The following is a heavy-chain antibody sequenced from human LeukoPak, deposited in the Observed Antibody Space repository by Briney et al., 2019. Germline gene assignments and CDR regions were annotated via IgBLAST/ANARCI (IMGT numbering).Heavy chain of an antibody. Sequence: ASVKVSCKASGYTFTSYAMHWVRQAPGQRLEWMGWINAGNGNTKYSQKFQGRVTITRDTSASTAYMELSSLRSEDTAVYYCAGELGCSSTSCYADLDYWGQGTLVTVSS. D-gene: IGHD2-2*01. J-gene: IGHJ4*02. CDR1: GYTFTSYA. V-gene: IGHV1-3*01. CDR2: INAGNGNT. CDR3: AGELGCSSTSCYADLDY.